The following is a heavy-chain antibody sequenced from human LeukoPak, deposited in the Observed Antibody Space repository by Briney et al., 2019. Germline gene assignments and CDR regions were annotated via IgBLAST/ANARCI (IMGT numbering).Heavy chain of an antibody. Sequence: GGSLRLSCTASGFSFGDYAMSWFRQAPGKGLEWVGFIRSKGYGGTTEYAASVKGRFTISRDDPKSIAYLQMNSLKTEDTAVYYCTRTGSSGYGGPQRPAFDIWGQGTMVTVSS. CDR3: TRTGSSGYGGPQRPAFDI. J-gene: IGHJ3*02. D-gene: IGHD3-22*01. CDR1: GFSFGDYA. V-gene: IGHV3-49*03. CDR2: IRSKGYGGTT.